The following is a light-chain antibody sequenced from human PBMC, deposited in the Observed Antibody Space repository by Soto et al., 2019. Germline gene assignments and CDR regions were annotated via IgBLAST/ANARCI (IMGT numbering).Light chain of an antibody. J-gene: IGKJ1*01. CDR1: QSISSW. V-gene: IGKV1-5*03. CDR2: KAS. CDR3: QQYSYFAT. Sequence: DIQMTQSPSTLSASVGDRVTITCRASQSISSWLTWYQQKAGQAPKLLIYKASIVESGVPSRFSGSGSGTEFTLTNSRLQADDSATYYCQQYSYFATFGQGNRVEVK.